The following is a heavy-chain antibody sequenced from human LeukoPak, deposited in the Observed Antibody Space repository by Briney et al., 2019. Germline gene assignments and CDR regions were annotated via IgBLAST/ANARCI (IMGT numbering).Heavy chain of an antibody. Sequence: GGSLRLSCAASGFTFSSYAMHWVRQAPGKGLEWVAIISYDGSNKYYADSVKGRFTISRDNSKNTLYLQMNSLRAEDTAVYYCARAPGIQLWKFDYWGQGTLVTVSS. V-gene: IGHV3-30-3*01. CDR1: GFTFSSYA. CDR2: ISYDGSNK. J-gene: IGHJ4*02. D-gene: IGHD5-18*01. CDR3: ARAPGIQLWKFDY.